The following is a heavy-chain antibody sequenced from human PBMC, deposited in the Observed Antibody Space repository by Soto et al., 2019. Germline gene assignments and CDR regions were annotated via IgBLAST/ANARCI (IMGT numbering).Heavy chain of an antibody. Sequence: SLRLSCAASGFTFSSYSMNWVRQAPGKGLEWVSYISSSSSTIYYADSVKGRFTISRDNAKNSLYLQMNSLRAEDTALYHCARDIRYSSGWEPDAFDIWGQGTMVTVSS. D-gene: IGHD6-19*01. CDR3: ARDIRYSSGWEPDAFDI. J-gene: IGHJ3*02. V-gene: IGHV3-48*04. CDR2: ISSSSSTI. CDR1: GFTFSSYS.